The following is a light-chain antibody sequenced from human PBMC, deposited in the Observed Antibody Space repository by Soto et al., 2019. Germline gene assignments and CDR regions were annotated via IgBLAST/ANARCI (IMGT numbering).Light chain of an antibody. CDR3: CSHSSSITWM. J-gene: IGLJ3*02. V-gene: IGLV2-8*01. CDR1: SNDVGGYNH. CDR2: EVA. Sequence: QSVLTQPPSASGSPGQSVTISCTGTSNDVGGYNHVSWYQQHPGKAPKLIVHEVANRLSGVSGRFSGSKSGNTAFLTISGLQAEDEAVYYCCSHSSSITWMFGGGTKLTVL.